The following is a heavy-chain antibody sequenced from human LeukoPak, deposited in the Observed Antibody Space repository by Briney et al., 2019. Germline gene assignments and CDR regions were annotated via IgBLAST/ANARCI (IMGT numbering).Heavy chain of an antibody. D-gene: IGHD6-13*01. CDR3: ARQGGSIAAALYYFDY. CDR2: IYTSGST. V-gene: IGHV4-61*02. J-gene: IGHJ4*02. Sequence: PSETLSLTCTVSGGSISSGSYYWSWIRQPAGKGLEWIGRIYTSGSTNYNPSLKSRVTISVDTSKNQFSLKLSSVTAADTAVYYCARQGGSIAAALYYFDYWGQGTLVTVSS. CDR1: GGSISSGSYY.